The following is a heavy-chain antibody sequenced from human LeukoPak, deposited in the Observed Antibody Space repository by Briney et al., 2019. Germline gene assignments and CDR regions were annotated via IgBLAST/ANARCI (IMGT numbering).Heavy chain of an antibody. CDR3: ARVFYRPPLTGDKEWYYFDY. J-gene: IGHJ4*02. Sequence: PSETLSLTCTVSGGSISSGSYYWSWIRQPAGKGLEWIGRIYTSGSTNYNPSLKSRVTISVDTSKNQFPLKLSSVTAADTAVYYCARVFYRPPLTGDKEWYYFDYWGQGTLVTVSS. V-gene: IGHV4-61*02. D-gene: IGHD7-27*01. CDR1: GGSISSGSYY. CDR2: IYTSGST.